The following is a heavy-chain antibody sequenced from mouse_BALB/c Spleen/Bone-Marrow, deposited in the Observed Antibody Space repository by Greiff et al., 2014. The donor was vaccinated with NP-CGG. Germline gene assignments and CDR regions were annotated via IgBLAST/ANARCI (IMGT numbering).Heavy chain of an antibody. V-gene: IGHV5-6*02. CDR2: ISSGGSYT. J-gene: IGHJ2*01. Sequence: EVKLEQSGGDLVKPGGSLKLSCAASGFTFSSYGMSWVRQIPDKRLEWVAIISSGGSYTFYPDSVKGGFTIARDNAKNTLNLQMTSLKSEDTAMYYCARRRDYDYFDYWGQGTTLTVSA. CDR3: ARRRDYDYFDY. CDR1: GFTFSSYG. D-gene: IGHD2-4*01.